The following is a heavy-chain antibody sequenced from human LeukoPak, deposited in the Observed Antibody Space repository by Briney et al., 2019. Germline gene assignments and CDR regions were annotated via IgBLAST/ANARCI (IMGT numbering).Heavy chain of an antibody. D-gene: IGHD1-26*01. J-gene: IGHJ3*02. CDR1: GGSFSGHY. CDR3: AREERLRLLHAFDI. CDR2: INHGGST. V-gene: IGHV4-34*01. Sequence: SETLSLTCAVSGGSFSGHYWNWIRQPPGKGLEWIGEINHGGSTNYNPSLKSRVTISVDTSKNQFSLKLSSVTAADTAVYYCAREERLRLLHAFDIWGQGTMVTVSS.